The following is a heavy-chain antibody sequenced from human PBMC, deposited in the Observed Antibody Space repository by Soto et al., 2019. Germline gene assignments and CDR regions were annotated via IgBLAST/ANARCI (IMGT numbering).Heavy chain of an antibody. CDR3: ATTLVTRKRSGYKY. D-gene: IGHD3-3*01. CDR1: GGSFSCYY. J-gene: IGHJ4*02. CDR2: INHGGST. Sequence: PSETLSLTCGVYGGSFSCYYGIWIRQTPGKGLEWIGEINHGGSTTYNPSLRSRVTISVDTSKNQFSLKLTSMTAADTAVYYCATTLVTRKRSGYKYWGQGNQVTVSS. V-gene: IGHV4-34*01.